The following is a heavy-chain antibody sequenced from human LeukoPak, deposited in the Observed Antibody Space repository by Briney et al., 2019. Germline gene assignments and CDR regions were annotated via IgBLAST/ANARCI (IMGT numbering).Heavy chain of an antibody. J-gene: IGHJ3*01. V-gene: IGHV3-23*01. D-gene: IGHD3-3*01. CDR2: ISGSGGST. CDR3: ANPGRDDLWSGPSY. Sequence: PGGSLRLSCAASGFTFSSYAMSWVRQAPGKGLEWVSAISGSGGSTYYADSVKGRFTISRDNSKNTLYLQMNSLRAEDTAVYYCANPGRDDLWSGPSYWGQGTMVTVSS. CDR1: GFTFSSYA.